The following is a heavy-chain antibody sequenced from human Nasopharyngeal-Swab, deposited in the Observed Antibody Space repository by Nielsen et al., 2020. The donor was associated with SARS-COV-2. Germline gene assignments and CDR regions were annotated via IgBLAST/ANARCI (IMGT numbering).Heavy chain of an antibody. CDR3: ARGPALVIRKTLSPGFDI. CDR2: INHSGST. CDR1: GGSFSGSY. J-gene: IGHJ3*02. Sequence: SETLSLTCAVFGGSFSGSYWSWIRQPPGRGLEWIGEINHSGSTMYIPSLKSRVTISVDTSKNQFSLNLTSVTAADTAMYYCARGPALVIRKTLSPGFDIWGQGTMVTVSS. V-gene: IGHV4-34*01. D-gene: IGHD3-10*01.